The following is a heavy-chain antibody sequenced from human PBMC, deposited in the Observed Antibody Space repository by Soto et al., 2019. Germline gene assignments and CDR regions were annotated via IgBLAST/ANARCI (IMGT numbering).Heavy chain of an antibody. V-gene: IGHV5-51*01. Sequence: PGESLQISCRTSGYRFTYYWIAWVRPMPGKGLEWMGIIFPSDSDTRYSPSFQGQVTISADRSTSTVFLQWASLKASGTAVYFCARKDQSGYFHWFDPWGQGTLVTVSS. D-gene: IGHD3-22*01. CDR3: ARKDQSGYFHWFDP. J-gene: IGHJ5*02. CDR2: IFPSDSDT. CDR1: GYRFTYYW.